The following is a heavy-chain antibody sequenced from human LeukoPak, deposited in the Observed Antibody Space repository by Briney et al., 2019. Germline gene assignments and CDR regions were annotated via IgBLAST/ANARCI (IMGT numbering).Heavy chain of an antibody. CDR2: IYMYDNERT. Sequence: SETLSLTCTVSGGSISSDYWSWIRQPPGKGLEWIGYIYMYDNERTNYNPSLKSRVTMSLHTSKNQFSLKLSSVTAADTAVYYCARHFIGMGATSPLSWFGFWGQGTLVTVSS. J-gene: IGHJ4*02. CDR3: ARHFIGMGATSPLSWFGF. V-gene: IGHV4-59*08. CDR1: GGSISSDY. D-gene: IGHD1-26*01.